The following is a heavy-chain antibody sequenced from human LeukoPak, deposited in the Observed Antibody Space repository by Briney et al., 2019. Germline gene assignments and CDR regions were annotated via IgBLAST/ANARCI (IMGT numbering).Heavy chain of an antibody. CDR1: GGSISSGDYY. CDR3: ARATPFGFGESFDY. CDR2: IYYSGST. Sequence: PSQTLSLTCTVSGGSISSGDYYWSWIRQPPGKGLEWIGYIYYSGSTYYNPSLKSRVPISVDTSKNQFSLKLSSVTAADTAVYYCARATPFGFGESFDYWGQGTLVTVSS. D-gene: IGHD3-10*01. V-gene: IGHV4-30-4*08. J-gene: IGHJ4*02.